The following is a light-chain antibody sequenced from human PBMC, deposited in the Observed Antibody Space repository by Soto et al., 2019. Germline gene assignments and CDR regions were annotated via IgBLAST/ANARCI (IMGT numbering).Light chain of an antibody. CDR1: SSDVGAYNF. CDR2: DVS. Sequence: QSALTQPRSVSGSPGQSVTISCTGTSSDVGAYNFVSWYQQHPGRVPKLMIYDVSRRPSGVPDRFSGSKSGNTASLTISGLQADDEADYYCCSYAGSYTLVFGAGTKVTVL. V-gene: IGLV2-11*01. J-gene: IGLJ3*02. CDR3: CSYAGSYTLV.